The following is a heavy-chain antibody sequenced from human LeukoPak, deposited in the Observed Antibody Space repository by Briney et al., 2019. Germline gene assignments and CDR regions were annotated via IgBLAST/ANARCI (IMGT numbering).Heavy chain of an antibody. D-gene: IGHD6-13*01. V-gene: IGHV3-30-3*01. CDR2: ISYDGSNK. CDR1: GFTFSSYA. Sequence: QAGGSLRLSCAASGFTFSSYAMHWVRQAPGKGLEWVAVISYDGSNKYYADSVKGRFTISRDNSKNTLYLQMNSLRAEDTAVYYCASTYSRSWYGAFDIWGQGTMVTVSS. J-gene: IGHJ3*02. CDR3: ASTYSRSWYGAFDI.